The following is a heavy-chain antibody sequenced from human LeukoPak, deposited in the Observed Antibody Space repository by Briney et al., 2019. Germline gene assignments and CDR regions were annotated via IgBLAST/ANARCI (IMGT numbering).Heavy chain of an antibody. J-gene: IGHJ4*02. CDR2: ISYSGT. CDR1: GGSIGTYY. Sequence: SETLSLTCTVSGGSIGTYYWSWIRQPPGKGLEWIAYISYSGTSYNPSLKSRATISLDMFKNHFSLNLSSVTASDTALYYCARHGPFIAVAAASPFDCWGQGTLVTVSS. D-gene: IGHD6-19*01. V-gene: IGHV4-59*08. CDR3: ARHGPFIAVAAASPFDC.